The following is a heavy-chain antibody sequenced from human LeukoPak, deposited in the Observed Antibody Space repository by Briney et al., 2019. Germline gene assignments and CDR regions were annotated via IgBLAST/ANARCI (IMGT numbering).Heavy chain of an antibody. CDR1: GFTFDDYG. CDR2: ISWNSGSI. Sequence: PGGSLRLSCAASGFTFDDYGMHWVRHAPGKGLEWVSGISWNSGSIGYADSVKGRFTISRDNAKNSLYLQMNSLRAEDTALYHCARERKKGRIVIWGSYYPGTFDYWGQGTLVTVSS. J-gene: IGHJ4*02. D-gene: IGHD1-26*01. CDR3: ARERKKGRIVIWGSYYPGTFDY. V-gene: IGHV3-9*01.